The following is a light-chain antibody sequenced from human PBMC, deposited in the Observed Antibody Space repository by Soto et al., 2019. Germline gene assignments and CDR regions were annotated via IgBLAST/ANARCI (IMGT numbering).Light chain of an antibody. Sequence: QSALTQPASVSGSPGQSITISCTGTSSDVGAYNFVSWYQHHPGKAPKVVIYEVTNRPSGVSNRFSGSKSGATASLTISGLHAEDEADYYCSSYTSSSTLYVFGTGTKLTVL. CDR1: SSDVGAYNF. J-gene: IGLJ1*01. CDR3: SSYTSSSTLYV. CDR2: EVT. V-gene: IGLV2-14*01.